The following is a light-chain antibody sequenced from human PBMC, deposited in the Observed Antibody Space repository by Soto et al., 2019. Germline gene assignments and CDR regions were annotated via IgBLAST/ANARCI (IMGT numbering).Light chain of an antibody. CDR2: GAS. CDR3: QKYDTSPYS. Sequence: EIVLTQSPGTLSLSPGEGATLSCRSSQSVISNYLAWYQKKPGQAPRLLIYGASSRATGIPHRFSGSGSGTDFTLTISRLEPEDFAVYYCQKYDTSPYSFGQGTKVDIK. V-gene: IGKV3-20*01. CDR1: QSVISNY. J-gene: IGKJ2*03.